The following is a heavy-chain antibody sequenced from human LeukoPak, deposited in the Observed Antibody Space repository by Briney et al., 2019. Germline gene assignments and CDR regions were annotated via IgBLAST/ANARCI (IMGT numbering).Heavy chain of an antibody. CDR1: GFTFSSYA. Sequence: GGSLRLSCAASGFTFSSYAMHWVRQAPGKGLEWVAVISYEGKNKYYADSLKGRFTISRDNSKNTLCLQMNGLRAEDTAFYYCTRDQGGYYFDYWGQGALVTVSS. D-gene: IGHD3-16*01. CDR2: ISYEGKNK. CDR3: TRDQGGYYFDY. J-gene: IGHJ4*02. V-gene: IGHV3-30*04.